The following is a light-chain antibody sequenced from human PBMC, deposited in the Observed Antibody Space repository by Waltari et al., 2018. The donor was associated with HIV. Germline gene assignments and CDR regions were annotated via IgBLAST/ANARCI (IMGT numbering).Light chain of an antibody. J-gene: IGLJ3*02. Sequence: QSALTQPASVSGSPGQSLTISCTGTSSDVVAYNSVSWYQQHPGKAPKLMIYEVINRPSGVSNRCSGSKSGNTASLTISGLQAEDEADYYCSSYTSSTTRVFGGGTKLTVL. CDR2: EVI. V-gene: IGLV2-14*03. CDR1: SSDVVAYNS. CDR3: SSYTSSTTRV.